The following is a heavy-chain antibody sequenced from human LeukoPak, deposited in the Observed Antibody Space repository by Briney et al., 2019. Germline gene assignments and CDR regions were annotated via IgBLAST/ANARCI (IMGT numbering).Heavy chain of an antibody. CDR1: GFTFSSYG. D-gene: IGHD3-22*01. CDR2: ISYDGSNE. CDR3: RVVITTTDY. V-gene: IGHV3-30*03. Sequence: PGGSLRLSCAASGFTFSSYGMHWVRQAPGKGLEWVAVISYDGSNEYYADSVKGRFTISRDNSKNTLYLQMNSLRAEDTAVYYCRVVITTTDYWGQGTLVTVSS. J-gene: IGHJ4*02.